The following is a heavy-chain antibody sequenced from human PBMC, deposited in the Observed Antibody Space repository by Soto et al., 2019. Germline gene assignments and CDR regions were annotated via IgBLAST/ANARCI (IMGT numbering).Heavy chain of an antibody. Sequence: QSGGSLRLSCAASGFTFSSYGMHWVRQAPGKGLEWVAVIWYDGSNKYYADSVKGRFTISRDNSKNTLYLQMNSLRAEDTAVYYCASGRNYYDSSGPFDYWGQGTLVTVSS. V-gene: IGHV3-33*01. CDR1: GFTFSSYG. CDR3: ASGRNYYDSSGPFDY. D-gene: IGHD3-22*01. J-gene: IGHJ4*02. CDR2: IWYDGSNK.